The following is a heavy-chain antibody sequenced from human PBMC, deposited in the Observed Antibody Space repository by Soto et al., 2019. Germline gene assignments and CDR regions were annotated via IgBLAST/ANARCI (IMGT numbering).Heavy chain of an antibody. D-gene: IGHD3-9*01. CDR1: GFTFSSYS. V-gene: IGHV3-21*01. J-gene: IGHJ4*02. CDR2: ISSSSSYI. Sequence: EVQLVESGGGLVKPGGSLRLSCAASGFTFSSYSMNWVRQAPGKGLEWVSSISSSSSYIYYADSVKGRFTISRDNAKNSLYLQMNSLRAEDTAVYYCARDKFDWIPLDYWGQGTLVTVSS. CDR3: ARDKFDWIPLDY.